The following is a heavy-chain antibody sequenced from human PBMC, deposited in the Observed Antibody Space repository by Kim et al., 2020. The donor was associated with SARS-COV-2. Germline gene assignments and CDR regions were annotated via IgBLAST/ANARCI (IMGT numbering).Heavy chain of an antibody. Sequence: SETLSLTCTLSGGSISSYYWSWIRQPPGKGLEWIGYIYYSGSTNYNPSLKSRVTISVDTSKNQFSLKLSSVTAADTAVYYCARQVQLWLRPAPGDYYFDYWGQGTLVTVSS. CDR3: ARQVQLWLRPAPGDYYFDY. V-gene: IGHV4-59*08. J-gene: IGHJ4*02. CDR1: GGSISSYY. CDR2: IYYSGST. D-gene: IGHD5-18*01.